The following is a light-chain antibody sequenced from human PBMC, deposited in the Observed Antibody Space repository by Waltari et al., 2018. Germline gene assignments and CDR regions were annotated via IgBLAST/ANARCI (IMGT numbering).Light chain of an antibody. CDR2: GAY. J-gene: IGKJ2*01. CDR3: QQYGSSIMYT. V-gene: IGKV3-20*01. Sequence: VLTQSPGPLSLSPGETATLPSRAGQSLTNKYLAWYQQNPGQAPRLLIDGAYSRAAGIPDRFSGSGSGTDFTLTISRLEPEDSAVYYCQQYGSSIMYTFGQGTKLEIK. CDR1: QSLTNKY.